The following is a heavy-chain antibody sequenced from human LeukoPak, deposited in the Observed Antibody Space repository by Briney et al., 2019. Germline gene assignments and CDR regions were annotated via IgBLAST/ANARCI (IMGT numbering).Heavy chain of an antibody. V-gene: IGHV4-4*07. CDR1: GGSISSYY. Sequence: SETLSLTCTVSGGSISSYYWSWIRQPAGKGLVWIGRIYTSGSTNYNPSLKSRVTMSVDTSKNQFSLKLSSVTAADTAVYYCARAAIPYGDYDYWGQGTLVTVSS. CDR2: IYTSGST. D-gene: IGHD4-17*01. CDR3: ARAAIPYGDYDY. J-gene: IGHJ4*02.